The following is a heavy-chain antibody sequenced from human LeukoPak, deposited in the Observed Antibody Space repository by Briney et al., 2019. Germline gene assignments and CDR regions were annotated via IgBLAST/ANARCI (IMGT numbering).Heavy chain of an antibody. Sequence: GGSLRLSCAASGFTFSSYSMNWVRQAPGKGLEWVSYISSSSSTIYYADSVKGRFTISRDNAKNSLYLHMNSLTVEDTAVYYCSRDPRHNDYWGQGTLVTVSS. V-gene: IGHV3-48*04. CDR2: ISSSSSTI. CDR1: GFTFSSYS. CDR3: SRDPRHNDY. J-gene: IGHJ4*02.